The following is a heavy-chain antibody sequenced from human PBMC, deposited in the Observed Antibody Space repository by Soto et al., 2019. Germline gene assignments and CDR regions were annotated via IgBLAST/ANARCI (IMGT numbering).Heavy chain of an antibody. CDR1: GYTFTSYG. V-gene: IGHV1-18*01. J-gene: IGHJ4*02. D-gene: IGHD2-15*01. CDR2: ISAYNGNT. CDR3: ASVSRPYCSGGSCYSHD. Sequence: ASVKVSCKASGYTFTSYGISWVRQAPGQGLEWMGWISAYNGNTNYAQKLQGRVTMTTDTSTSTAYMELRSLRSDDTAVYYCASVSRPYCSGGSCYSHDWGQGTLVTVSS.